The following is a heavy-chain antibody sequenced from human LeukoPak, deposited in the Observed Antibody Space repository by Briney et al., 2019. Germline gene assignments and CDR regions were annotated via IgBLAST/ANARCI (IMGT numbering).Heavy chain of an antibody. CDR2: INSDGSST. CDR3: ANGSGDSYFDY. D-gene: IGHD1-26*01. Sequence: PGGSLKLSCAASGFTFSSYWMHWVRQAPGKGLVWVSRINSDGSSTSYADSVKGRFTISRDNAKNTLYLQMNSLRAEDTAVYYCANGSGDSYFDYWGQGTLVTVSS. V-gene: IGHV3-74*01. J-gene: IGHJ4*02. CDR1: GFTFSSYW.